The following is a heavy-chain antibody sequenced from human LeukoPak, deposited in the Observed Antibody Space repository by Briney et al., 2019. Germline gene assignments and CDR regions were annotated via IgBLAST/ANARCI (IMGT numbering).Heavy chain of an antibody. CDR3: AKFEGHPWGTYRLDY. D-gene: IGHD3-16*02. CDR2: VFGGGFGA. Sequence: PGGSLRLSCVASGFTFGDFAMTWVRQAPGKGLEWVASVFGGGFGAYYVHSVKGRFTISRDNSKNTLYLQMNSLRVEDTAVYYCAKFEGHPWGTYRLDYWGLGTLVTVS. J-gene: IGHJ4*02. CDR1: GFTFGDFA. V-gene: IGHV3-23*01.